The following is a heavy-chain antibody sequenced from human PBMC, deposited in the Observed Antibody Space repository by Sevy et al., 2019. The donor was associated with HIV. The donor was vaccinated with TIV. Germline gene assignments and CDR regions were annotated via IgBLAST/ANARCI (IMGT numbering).Heavy chain of an antibody. V-gene: IGHV3-7*01. CDR3: AVDVVVNDVAFDY. CDR1: GFSFSNHW. J-gene: IGHJ4*02. D-gene: IGHD2-15*01. Sequence: GGSLRLSCVGSGFSFSNHWMTWLRQAPGKGLEWVANIRQDGNEIYYVASVKGRFTISRDNAKNSLFLQMNNLRVEDTAVYYCAVDVVVNDVAFDYWGQGTLVTVSS. CDR2: IRQDGNEI.